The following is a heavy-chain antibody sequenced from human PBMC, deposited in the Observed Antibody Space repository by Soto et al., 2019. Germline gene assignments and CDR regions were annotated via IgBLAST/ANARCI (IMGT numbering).Heavy chain of an antibody. Sequence: QVQLQQWGAGLLKPSETLSLTCAVYGGSFSGYYWSWIRQPPGKGLEWIWEINHSGSTNYNPSLKTRVTISLDTSKNLFSLKLCSVTAADTAVYYCARVTGRYYYGMDVWGQGTTVTVSS. J-gene: IGHJ6*02. V-gene: IGHV4-34*01. CDR1: GGSFSGYY. CDR3: ARVTGRYYYGMDV. CDR2: INHSGST.